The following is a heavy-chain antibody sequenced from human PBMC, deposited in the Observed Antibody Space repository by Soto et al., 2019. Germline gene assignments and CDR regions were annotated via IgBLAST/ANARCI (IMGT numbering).Heavy chain of an antibody. CDR3: AGGRVLRYFDSRSGYFDY. J-gene: IGHJ4*02. CDR2: INHSGST. CDR1: GGSFSGYY. V-gene: IGHV4-34*01. D-gene: IGHD3-9*01. Sequence: SETLSLTCAVYGGSFSGYYWSWIRQPPGKGLEWIGEINHSGSTNYNPSLKSRVTISVDTSKNQFSLKLSSVTAADTAVYYCAGGRVLRYFDSRSGYFDYWGQGTLVTVSS.